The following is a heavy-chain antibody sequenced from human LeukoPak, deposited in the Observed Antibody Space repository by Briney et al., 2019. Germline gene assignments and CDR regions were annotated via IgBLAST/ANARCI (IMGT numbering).Heavy chain of an antibody. Sequence: SETLSLTCTVSGVSISSYYWSWIQQPPGKGLEWIGYIYYSGSTNYNPSLKSRVTKSVDTSKNQFALKLSSVTAADTAVYYCARGIAVAEGIDYWGQGTLVTVSS. CDR1: GVSISSYY. J-gene: IGHJ4*02. CDR3: ARGIAVAEGIDY. CDR2: IYYSGST. V-gene: IGHV4-59*01. D-gene: IGHD6-19*01.